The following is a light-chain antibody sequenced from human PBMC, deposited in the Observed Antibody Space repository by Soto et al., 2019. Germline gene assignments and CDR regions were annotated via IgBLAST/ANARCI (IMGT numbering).Light chain of an antibody. Sequence: QSVLTQPASVSGSPGQSITISCTGTSSDVGGYNYVSWFQQHPGKAPKLMIYEVSNRPSGVSDRFSGSKSGYTASLTISGLQAEDEADYYCSSYTSDSHLVFGGGTQLTVL. CDR2: EVS. V-gene: IGLV2-14*01. CDR3: SSYTSDSHLV. J-gene: IGLJ2*01. CDR1: SSDVGGYNY.